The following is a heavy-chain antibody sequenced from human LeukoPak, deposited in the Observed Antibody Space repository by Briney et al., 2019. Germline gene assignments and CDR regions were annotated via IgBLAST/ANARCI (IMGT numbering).Heavy chain of an antibody. CDR2: INAGNGNT. V-gene: IGHV1-3*01. CDR1: GYTFTSYA. D-gene: IGHD3-22*01. Sequence: ASVKVSCKASGYTFTSYAMHWVRQAPGQRLEWMGWINAGNGNTKYSQKFQGRVTITRDTSASTAYMELSSLRSEDTAVYYCARDALPYDSSGYLYYFDYWGQGTLVTVSS. J-gene: IGHJ4*02. CDR3: ARDALPYDSSGYLYYFDY.